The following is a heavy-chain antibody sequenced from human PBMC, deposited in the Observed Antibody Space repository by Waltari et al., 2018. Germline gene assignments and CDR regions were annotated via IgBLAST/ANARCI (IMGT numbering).Heavy chain of an antibody. Sequence: QVQLQESGPGLVKPSETLSLTCTVSGGSISSHYWSWIRQPPGKGLEWIGYIYYSGSTNYNPSLKSRVTISVDTSKNQFSLKLSSVTAADTAVYYCARVRSSWYYFDYWGQGTLVTVSS. CDR1: GGSISSHY. V-gene: IGHV4-59*11. CDR3: ARVRSSWYYFDY. CDR2: IYYSGST. J-gene: IGHJ4*02. D-gene: IGHD6-13*01.